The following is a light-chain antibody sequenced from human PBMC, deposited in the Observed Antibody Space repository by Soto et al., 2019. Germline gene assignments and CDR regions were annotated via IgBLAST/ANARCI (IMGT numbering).Light chain of an antibody. CDR2: EDN. CDR1: SGSIASNY. Sequence: NFMLTQPHSMSESPGKTVTISCTRSSGSIASNYVQWYQQRPGSAPTTVIYEDNQRPSGVPDRFSGSIDSSSNSASLTISGLKTEDEADYYCQSYDSSNPFVVFGGGTKVTVL. CDR3: QSYDSSNPFVV. J-gene: IGLJ2*01. V-gene: IGLV6-57*04.